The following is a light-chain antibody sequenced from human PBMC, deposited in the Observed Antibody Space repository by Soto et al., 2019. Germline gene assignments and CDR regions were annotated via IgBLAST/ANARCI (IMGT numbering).Light chain of an antibody. V-gene: IGKV1-39*01. CDR3: HKSYRNPRIT. CDR2: AAS. Sequence: IQMTQFPSSVSASVRDRVTSTCRASQSITNYLNWYQQKPGKAPQLVIYAASSLQSPVSPRFSGSGSGTGFTLTLRGLQSEDFAPYYCHKSYRNPRITFGRGTKVDIK. J-gene: IGKJ4*01. CDR1: QSITNY.